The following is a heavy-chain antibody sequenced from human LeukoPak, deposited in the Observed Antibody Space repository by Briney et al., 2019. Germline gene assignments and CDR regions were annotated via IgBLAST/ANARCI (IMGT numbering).Heavy chain of an antibody. V-gene: IGHV4-59*01. CDR1: GGSISGYY. J-gene: IGHJ4*02. CDR2: IFYTGST. CDR3: ARGGGYNTFDY. D-gene: IGHD5-24*01. Sequence: SETLSLTCTVSGGSISGYYWSWIRQPPGKGLDWIGFIFYTGSTNYNPSLKSRVTISVDTSKNQFSLRLSSVTAADTAVYSCARGGGYNTFDYWGQGTLVTLSS.